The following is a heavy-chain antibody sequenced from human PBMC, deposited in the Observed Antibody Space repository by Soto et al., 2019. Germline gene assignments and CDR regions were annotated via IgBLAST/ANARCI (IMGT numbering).Heavy chain of an antibody. CDR3: AVLGDGFRALYYYGMDV. CDR1: GGSISSGDYY. Sequence: SETLSLTCTVSGGSISSGDYYWSWIRQPPGKGLEWIGYIYYSGSTYYNPSLKSRVTISVDTSKNQFSLKLSSVTAADTAVYYCAVLGDGFRALYYYGMDVWGQGTTVTVSS. V-gene: IGHV4-30-4*01. D-gene: IGHD3-16*01. J-gene: IGHJ6*02. CDR2: IYYSGST.